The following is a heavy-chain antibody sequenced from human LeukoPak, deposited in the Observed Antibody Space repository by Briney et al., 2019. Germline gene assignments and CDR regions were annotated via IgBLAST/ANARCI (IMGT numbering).Heavy chain of an antibody. J-gene: IGHJ4*02. D-gene: IGHD3-3*01. V-gene: IGHV4-4*02. Sequence: PSETLSLTCAVSGGSISSSNWWSWVRQPPGKGLEWIGEIYHSGSTNYNPSLKSRVTISVDKSKNQFSLKLSSVTAADTAVYYCARDGRETYYDFWSGYYRLDYWGQGTLVTVPS. CDR2: IYHSGST. CDR3: ARDGRETYYDFWSGYYRLDY. CDR1: GGSISSSNW.